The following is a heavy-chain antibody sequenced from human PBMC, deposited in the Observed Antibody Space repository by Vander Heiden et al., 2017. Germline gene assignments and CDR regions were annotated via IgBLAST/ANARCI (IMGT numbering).Heavy chain of an antibody. CDR1: GGSSSCYY. Sequence: QVQPQQRGAGPLKPSETLSLTCAVYGGSSSCYYWSWIRQPPGKGLEWIGEINHSGSTNYNPSLKSRVTISVDTSKNQFSLKLSSVTAADTAVYYCARLSITMIVVVTGCAFDIWGQGTMVTVSS. D-gene: IGHD3-22*01. J-gene: IGHJ3*02. CDR3: ARLSITMIVVVTGCAFDI. V-gene: IGHV4-34*01. CDR2: INHSGST.